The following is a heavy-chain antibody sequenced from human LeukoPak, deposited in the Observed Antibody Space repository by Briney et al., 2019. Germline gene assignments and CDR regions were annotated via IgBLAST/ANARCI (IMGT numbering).Heavy chain of an antibody. CDR2: IYYSGST. D-gene: IGHD6-19*01. CDR1: GGSISSYY. V-gene: IGHV4-59*01. J-gene: IGHJ3*02. Sequence: SETLSLTCTVSGGSISSYYWSWIRQPPGEGLEWIGYIYYSGSTNYNPSLKSRVTISVDTSKNQFSLKLSSVTGADTAVYYCASTLLLSSGWTKDAFDIWGQGTMVTVSS. CDR3: ASTLLLSSGWTKDAFDI.